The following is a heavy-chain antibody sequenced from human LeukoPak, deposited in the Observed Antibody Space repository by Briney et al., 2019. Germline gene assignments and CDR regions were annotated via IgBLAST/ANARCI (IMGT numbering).Heavy chain of an antibody. Sequence: SETLSLTCTVSGGSISSYYWSWIRQPAGKGLDWIGRIYTCGSTNYNPSLKSRVTMSVDTSKNQFSLKLSSVTAADTAVYYCARVGWNADDAFDIWGQGTMVTVSS. V-gene: IGHV4-4*07. CDR2: IYTCGST. CDR1: GGSISSYY. CDR3: ARVGWNADDAFDI. D-gene: IGHD1-1*01. J-gene: IGHJ3*02.